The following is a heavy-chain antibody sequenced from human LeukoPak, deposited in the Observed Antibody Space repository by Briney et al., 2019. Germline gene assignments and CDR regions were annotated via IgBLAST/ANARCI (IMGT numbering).Heavy chain of an antibody. V-gene: IGHV5-51*01. CDR2: IYPGDSDT. CDR1: GYSFTSYW. J-gene: IGHJ3*02. Sequence: GESLKISCKGSGYSFTSYWIGWVRQMPGKGLGWMGIIYPGDSDTRYSPSFQGQVTISADKSISTAYLQWSSRKASDTALYYCARLVPDDAFDIWGQGTMVTVSS. CDR3: ARLVPDDAFDI.